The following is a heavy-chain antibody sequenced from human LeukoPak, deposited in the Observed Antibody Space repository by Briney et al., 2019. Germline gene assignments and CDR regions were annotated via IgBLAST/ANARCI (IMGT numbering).Heavy chain of an antibody. V-gene: IGHV3-11*01. D-gene: IGHD3-22*01. CDR1: GITFSDHY. Sequence: PGGSLRLSCAASGITFSDHYMSWIRQAPGKGLEWLSYISSGGDSIYYADSVKGRFTISRDNAKNSLSLLMNSLRAEDTAVYYCAKHSPYYYDSSGYFGANAFDIWGQGTMVTVSS. CDR3: AKHSPYYYDSSGYFGANAFDI. J-gene: IGHJ3*02. CDR2: ISSGGDSI.